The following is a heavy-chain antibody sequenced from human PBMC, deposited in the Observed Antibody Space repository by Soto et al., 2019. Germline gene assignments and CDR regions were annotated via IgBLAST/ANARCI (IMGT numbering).Heavy chain of an antibody. CDR1: GFAFSTSD. D-gene: IGHD3-10*01. J-gene: IGHJ3*02. CDR3: ARGPSRGGFDI. Sequence: QLQLVESGGGVVQPGTSLRLSCAASGFAFSTSDIHWVRQAPGKGPEWVARITPDDGRQYYADSVKGRFTISRDNAKKMIYMQRISVGSEDTAVYYCARGPSRGGFDIWGQGTMVTLS. CDR2: ITPDDGRQ. V-gene: IGHV3-30-3*01.